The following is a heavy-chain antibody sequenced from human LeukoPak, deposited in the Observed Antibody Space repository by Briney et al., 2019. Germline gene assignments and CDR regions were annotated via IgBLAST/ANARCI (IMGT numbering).Heavy chain of an antibody. CDR3: ARRMPRRHFDY. D-gene: IGHD1-1*01. CDR2: INHSGST. J-gene: IGHJ4*02. Sequence: SETLSLTCAVYGGSFSGYYWSWIRQPPGKGLEWIGEINHSGSTNYNPSLKSRVTISVDTSKSQFSLKLSSVTAADTAVYYCARRMPRRHFDYWGQGTLVTVSS. CDR1: GGSFSGYY. V-gene: IGHV4-34*01.